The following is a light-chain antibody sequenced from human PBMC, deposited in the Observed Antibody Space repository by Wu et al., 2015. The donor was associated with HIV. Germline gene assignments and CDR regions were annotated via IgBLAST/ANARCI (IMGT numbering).Light chain of an antibody. CDR2: AAS. V-gene: IGKV1-12*01. CDR1: QGVRRW. CDR3: QQANNFPIT. Sequence: DIQMTQSPSSVSASVGDRVTITCRASQGVRRWLAWYQQKPGKAPKLLIYAASSLITGVSSRFSGSRSGTEFTLTISNLQPEDFATYYCQQANNFPITFGQGTRLDIK. J-gene: IGKJ5*01.